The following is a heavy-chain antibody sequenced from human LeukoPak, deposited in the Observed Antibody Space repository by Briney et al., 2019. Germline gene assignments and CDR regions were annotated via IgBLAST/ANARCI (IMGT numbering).Heavy chain of an antibody. CDR2: IYHSGST. J-gene: IGHJ3*02. CDR3: ARVRYYYDSSGPRGAFDI. D-gene: IGHD3-22*01. V-gene: IGHV4-38-2*02. CDR1: GYSISSGYY. Sequence: SETLSLTCTVSGYSISSGYYWGWIRQPPGNGLEWIGSIYHSGSTYYNPSLKSRVTISVDTSKNQFSLKLSSVTAADTAVYYCARVRYYYDSSGPRGAFDIWGQGTMVTVSS.